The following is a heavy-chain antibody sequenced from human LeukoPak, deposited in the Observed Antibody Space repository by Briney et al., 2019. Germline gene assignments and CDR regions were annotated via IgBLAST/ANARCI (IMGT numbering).Heavy chain of an antibody. V-gene: IGHV1-24*01. CDR3: ATVPLNWGLAGRASSFWFDP. D-gene: IGHD3-16*01. CDR2: FDPEDGET. J-gene: IGHJ5*02. CDR1: GYTLTELS. Sequence: GASVKVSCKVSGYTLTELSMHWVRQAPGKGLEWMGGFDPEDGETIYAQKFQGRVTMTEDTSTDTAYMELSSLRSEDTAVYYCATVPLNWGLAGRASSFWFDPWGQGTLVTVSS.